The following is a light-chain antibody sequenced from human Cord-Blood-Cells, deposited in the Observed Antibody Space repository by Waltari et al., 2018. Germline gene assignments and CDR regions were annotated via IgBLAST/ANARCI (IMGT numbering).Light chain of an antibody. CDR1: QSVSSSY. Sequence: DIVLTQSPDTLSSSPAERATLSCRASQSVSSSYLAWYQQKPGQAPRLLIYGASSRATGIPDRFSGSGSGTDFTLTISRLEPEDFAVYYCQQYGRSALTFGGGTKVEIK. J-gene: IGKJ4*01. V-gene: IGKV3-20*01. CDR3: QQYGRSALT. CDR2: GAS.